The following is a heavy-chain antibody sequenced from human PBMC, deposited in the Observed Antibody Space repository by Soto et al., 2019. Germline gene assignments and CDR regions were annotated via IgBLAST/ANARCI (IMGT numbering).Heavy chain of an antibody. V-gene: IGHV4-59*01. J-gene: IGHJ3*02. Sequence: SETLSLTCTVSGGSISSYYWSWIRQPPGKGLEWIGYIYYSGSINYNPSLKSRVTISVDTSKNQFSLKLSSVTAADTAVYYCAREGSEYYGSGSPGWDPFDIWGQGTMVTVSS. D-gene: IGHD3-10*01. CDR2: IYYSGSI. CDR3: AREGSEYYGSGSPGWDPFDI. CDR1: GGSISSYY.